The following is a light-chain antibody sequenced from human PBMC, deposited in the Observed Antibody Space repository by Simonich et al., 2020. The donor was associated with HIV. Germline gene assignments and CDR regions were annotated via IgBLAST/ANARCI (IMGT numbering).Light chain of an antibody. CDR2: KVS. Sequence: DIVMTQSPLSLPVTLGQPASISCRSSQSLVQSDGNTYLNCYPQRPGQSPRRLIYKVSNRDSGVPDRVSGSGSDTDFTLKISRVEAEDVGIYYCMQGTLWWTFGQGTKVEIK. CDR3: MQGTLWWT. V-gene: IGKV2-30*02. CDR1: QSLVQSDGNTY. J-gene: IGKJ1*01.